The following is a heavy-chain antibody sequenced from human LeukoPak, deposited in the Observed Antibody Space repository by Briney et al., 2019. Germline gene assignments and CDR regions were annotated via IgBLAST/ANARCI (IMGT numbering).Heavy chain of an antibody. D-gene: IGHD3-22*01. CDR1: GFTFTSSA. V-gene: IGHV1-58*02. Sequence: SVKVSCKASGFTFTSSAMQWVRQARGQRLEWIGWIVVGSGNTNYAQKFQERVTITRDMSTSTAYMELSSLRSEDTAVYYCAARLPYYNSSGYGQTFDYWGQGTLVTVSS. CDR2: IVVGSGNT. J-gene: IGHJ4*02. CDR3: AARLPYYNSSGYGQTFDY.